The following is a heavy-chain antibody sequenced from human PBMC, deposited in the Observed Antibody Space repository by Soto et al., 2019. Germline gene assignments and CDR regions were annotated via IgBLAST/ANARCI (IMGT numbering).Heavy chain of an antibody. D-gene: IGHD4-17*01. CDR2: IWYDGSNK. Sequence: QVQLVESGGGVVQPGRSLRLSCAASGFTFSSYGMHWVRQAPGKGLEWVAVIWYDGSNKYYADSVKGRFTISRDNSKNTLYLQMNSLRAEDTAVYYCARDYGDSIVYYYYGMDVWGQGTTVTVSS. V-gene: IGHV3-33*01. J-gene: IGHJ6*02. CDR3: ARDYGDSIVYYYYGMDV. CDR1: GFTFSSYG.